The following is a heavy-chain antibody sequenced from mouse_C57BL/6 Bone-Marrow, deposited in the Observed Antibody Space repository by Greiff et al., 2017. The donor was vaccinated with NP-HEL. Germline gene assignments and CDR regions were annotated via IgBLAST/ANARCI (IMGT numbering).Heavy chain of an antibody. CDR1: GFTFSSYG. J-gene: IGHJ1*03. Sequence: EVQVVESGGDLVKPGGSLKLSCAASGFTFSSYGMSWVRQTPDKRLEWVATISSGGSYTSYPDSVKGRFTISRDNATNTLYLQMSSLKSEDTAMYYCARSRIYWYFDVWGTGTTVTVSS. CDR2: ISSGGSYT. CDR3: ARSRIYWYFDV. V-gene: IGHV5-6*01. D-gene: IGHD1-1*01.